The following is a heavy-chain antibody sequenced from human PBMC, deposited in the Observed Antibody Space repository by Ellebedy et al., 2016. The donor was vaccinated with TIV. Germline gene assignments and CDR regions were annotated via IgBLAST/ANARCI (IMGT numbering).Heavy chain of an antibody. CDR1: GGSFSGYY. CDR3: ARGGIQLWADY. CDR2: INHSGST. J-gene: IGHJ4*02. Sequence: SETLSLXCAVYGGSFSGYYWSWIRQPPGKGLEWIGEINHSGSTNYNPSLKSRVTISVDTSKNQFSLKLSSVTAADTAVYYCARGGIQLWADYWGQGTLVTVSS. V-gene: IGHV4-34*01. D-gene: IGHD5-18*01.